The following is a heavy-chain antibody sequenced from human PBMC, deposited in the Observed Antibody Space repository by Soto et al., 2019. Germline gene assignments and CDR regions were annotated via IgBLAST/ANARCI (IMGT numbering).Heavy chain of an antibody. CDR3: ARSPQKYYYDSSWLKSRSHGMDV. CDR2: ISAYNGNT. CDR1: GYTFTSYG. J-gene: IGHJ6*02. V-gene: IGHV1-18*01. Sequence: ASVKVSCKASGYTFTSYGISWVRQAPGQGLEWMGWISAYNGNTNYAQKLQGRVTMTTDTSTSTAYMELRSLRSDDTAVYYCARSPQKYYYDSSWLKSRSHGMDVWCQGPTVTVSS. D-gene: IGHD3-22*01.